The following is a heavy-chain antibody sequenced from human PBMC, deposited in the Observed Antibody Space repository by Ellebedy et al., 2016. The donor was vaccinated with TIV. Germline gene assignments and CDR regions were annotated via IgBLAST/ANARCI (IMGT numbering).Heavy chain of an antibody. J-gene: IGHJ4*01. D-gene: IGHD2-21*02. CDR2: INGDGGFT. Sequence: PGGSLRLSCAASGFTFNIFWMGWVRQAPGKGLVWLSRINGDGGFTSHADFVKGRFTISRDNAKNTLYLQMNSLKAEDTAMYYCSTLSDTGYWGHGTLVTVSS. CDR3: STLSDTGY. V-gene: IGHV3-74*01. CDR1: GFTFNIFW.